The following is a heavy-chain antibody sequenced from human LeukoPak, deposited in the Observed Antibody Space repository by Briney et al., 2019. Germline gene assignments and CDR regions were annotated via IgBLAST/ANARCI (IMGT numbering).Heavy chain of an antibody. Sequence: GGSLRLSCAASGFTFSSYWMHWVRQAPGKGLVWVSRINGDGSSTSYADSVKGRFTISRDNAKNTLYLQMNSLRAEDTAVYYCRGSGPNDYWGQGTLVTVSS. CDR3: RGSGPNDY. CDR2: INGDGSST. D-gene: IGHD6-19*01. V-gene: IGHV3-74*01. CDR1: GFTFSSYW. J-gene: IGHJ4*02.